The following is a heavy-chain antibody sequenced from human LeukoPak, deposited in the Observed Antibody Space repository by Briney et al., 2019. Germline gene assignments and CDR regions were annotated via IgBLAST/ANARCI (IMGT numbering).Heavy chain of an antibody. Sequence: PGGSLRLSCAPTGLRVTDAWMAWVRQAPGKGPEWVGRVKGKSDGGTADYAASVKGRCTISTDDSKNILYLQMNNRKAEDTALYYCTGPPDWGQGTLVTVSS. V-gene: IGHV3-15*01. CDR3: TGPPD. CDR2: VKGKSDGGTA. J-gene: IGHJ4*02. CDR1: GLRVTDAW.